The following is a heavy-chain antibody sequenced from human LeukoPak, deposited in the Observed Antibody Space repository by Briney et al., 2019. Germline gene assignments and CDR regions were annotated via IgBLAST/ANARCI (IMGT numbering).Heavy chain of an antibody. V-gene: IGHV3-21*01. CDR1: GFTFSNYA. CDR2: ITSSGTYI. CDR3: AELGITMIGGV. Sequence: PGGSLRLSCAASGFTFSNYAMRWVRQAPGRALEWVSSITSSGTYIFYADSVKGRFTISRDNAKNSLYLQMNSLRAEDTAVYYCAELGITMIGGVWGKGTTVTISS. J-gene: IGHJ6*04. D-gene: IGHD3-10*02.